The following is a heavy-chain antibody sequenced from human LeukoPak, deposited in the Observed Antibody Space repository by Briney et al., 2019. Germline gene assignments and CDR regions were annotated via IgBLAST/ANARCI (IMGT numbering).Heavy chain of an antibody. D-gene: IGHD3-3*01. V-gene: IGHV4-39*01. Sequence: SETLSLTCTVSGGSISSSSYYWGWIRQPPGRGLEWIGSIYYSGSTYYNPSLKSRVTISVDTSKNQFSLKLSSVTAADTAVYYCARLRGRDYDFWSGLRSVPLFVNYWGQGTLVTVSS. CDR2: IYYSGST. J-gene: IGHJ4*02. CDR3: ARLRGRDYDFWSGLRSVPLFVNY. CDR1: GGSISSSSYY.